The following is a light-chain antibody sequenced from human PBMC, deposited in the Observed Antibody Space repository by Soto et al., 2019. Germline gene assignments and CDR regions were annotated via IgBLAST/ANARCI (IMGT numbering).Light chain of an antibody. V-gene: IGLV1-51*01. Sequence: QSVLTQPPSVSAAPGQRVTISCSGSSSNIGNNYVSWYQQFPGTAPRLLIYDNNQRPSGIPARFSGSKSGTSATLDITGLQTGDEADYYSGAWDSSLSCGRAVFGGGTKLTVL. CDR2: DNN. CDR3: GAWDSSLSCGRAV. J-gene: IGLJ2*01. CDR1: SSNIGNNY.